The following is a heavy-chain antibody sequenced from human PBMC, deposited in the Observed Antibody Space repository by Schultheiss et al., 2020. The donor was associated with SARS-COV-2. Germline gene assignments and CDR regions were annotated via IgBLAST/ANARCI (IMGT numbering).Heavy chain of an antibody. D-gene: IGHD3-16*01. CDR3: ARDRSYGYYFDY. Sequence: SETLSLTCTVSNYSVSSGSYYWSWIRQPPGKGLEWIGEINHSGSTYYNPSLKSRVTISVDTSKNQFSLKLSSVTAADTAVYYCARDRSYGYYFDYWGQGTLVTVSS. V-gene: IGHV4-39*07. CDR1: NYSVSSGSYY. CDR2: INHSGST. J-gene: IGHJ4*02.